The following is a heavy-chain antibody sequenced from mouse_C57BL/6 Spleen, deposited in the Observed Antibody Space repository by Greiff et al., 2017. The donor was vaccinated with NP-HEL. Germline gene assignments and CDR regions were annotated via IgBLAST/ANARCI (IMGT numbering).Heavy chain of an antibody. CDR2: IDPENGDT. D-gene: IGHD1-1*01. Sequence: DVQLQESGAELVRPGASVKLSCTASGFNIKDDYMHWVKQRPEQGLEWIGWIDPENGDTESASKFQGKATITADTSSNTAYLQLSSLTSEDTAVYYCTTGPTTGGAMDYWGQGTSVTVSS. J-gene: IGHJ4*01. CDR3: TTGPTTGGAMDY. CDR1: GFNIKDDY. V-gene: IGHV14-4*01.